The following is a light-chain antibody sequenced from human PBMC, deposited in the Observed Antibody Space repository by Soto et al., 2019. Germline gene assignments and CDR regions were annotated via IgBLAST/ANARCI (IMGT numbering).Light chain of an antibody. Sequence: EVVLTQSPNTLSLSPGERATLSCWASQSLRSSYLAWYQRKPGQAPRLLIYHASDRAIGIPDRFSGSGSGTDFTLTITRLEPEDFALFYCQQYGTFPFSFGQGTKLEIK. J-gene: IGKJ2*01. CDR3: QQYGTFPFS. V-gene: IGKV3-20*01. CDR2: HAS. CDR1: QSLRSSY.